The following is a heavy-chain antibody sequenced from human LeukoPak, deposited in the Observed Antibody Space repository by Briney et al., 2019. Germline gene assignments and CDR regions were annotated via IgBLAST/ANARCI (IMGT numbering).Heavy chain of an antibody. CDR1: GFTFSRYA. Sequence: GGSLRLSCAASGFTFSRYAMSWVRQAPGKGLEWVSSISGSGGTYYADSVEGRFTVSRDNSKNTLYLQMNSLRAEDTAVYYCARGGYSGTYFFDSWGQGTPVTVSS. CDR2: ISGSGGT. V-gene: IGHV3-23*01. CDR3: ARGGYSGTYFFDS. D-gene: IGHD1-26*01. J-gene: IGHJ4*02.